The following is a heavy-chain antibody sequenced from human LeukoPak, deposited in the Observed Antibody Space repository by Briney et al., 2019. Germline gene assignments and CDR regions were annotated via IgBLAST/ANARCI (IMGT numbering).Heavy chain of an antibody. CDR3: ARGSTYYDYVWGGYRFHNWFDP. Sequence: SETLSLTCTVSGGSISSYYWSWLRQPPGKGLEWIGYIYYSGSTNYNPSLKSRVTISVDTSKNQFSLKLSSVTAADTAVYYCARGSTYYDYVWGGYRFHNWFDPWGQGTLVTVSS. J-gene: IGHJ5*02. CDR1: GGSISSYY. D-gene: IGHD3-16*02. V-gene: IGHV4-59*01. CDR2: IYYSGST.